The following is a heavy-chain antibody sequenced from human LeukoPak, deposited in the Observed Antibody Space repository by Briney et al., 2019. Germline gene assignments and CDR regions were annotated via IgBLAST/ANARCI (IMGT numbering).Heavy chain of an antibody. D-gene: IGHD2-2*02. J-gene: IGHJ4*02. CDR1: GFTFSSYS. CDR2: ISSSSSYI. Sequence: GGSLRLSCAASGFTFSSYSMNWVRQAPGKGLEWVSSISSSSSYIYYAGSVKGRFTISRDNAKNSLYLQMNSLRAEDTAVYYCARDLGKYQLLYDYWGQGTLVTVSS. V-gene: IGHV3-21*01. CDR3: ARDLGKYQLLYDY.